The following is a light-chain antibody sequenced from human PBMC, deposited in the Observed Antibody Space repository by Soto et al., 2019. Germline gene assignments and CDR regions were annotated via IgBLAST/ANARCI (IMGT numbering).Light chain of an antibody. V-gene: IGKV1-5*01. Sequence: DIQMTQSPSTLSASVGDTVAITCRASQSVSGYLAWYQQRPGVAPKLLIYDDSTLESGVPARFSGSGSGTEFTLTISRLQPDDFATYYCQQYYSYSPWTFGPGTKVEIK. J-gene: IGKJ1*01. CDR2: DDS. CDR1: QSVSGY. CDR3: QQYYSYSPWT.